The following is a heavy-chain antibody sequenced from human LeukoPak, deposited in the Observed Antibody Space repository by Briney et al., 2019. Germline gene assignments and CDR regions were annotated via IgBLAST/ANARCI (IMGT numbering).Heavy chain of an antibody. D-gene: IGHD3-22*01. V-gene: IGHV1-8*01. CDR2: MNPNSGNT. CDR3: ARVSADYDSSGYYPDDAFDI. J-gene: IGHJ3*02. CDR1: GYTFTSYD. Sequence: ASVKVSCKASGYTFTSYDINWVRQATGQGLEWMGWMNPNSGNTGYAQKFQGRVTMTRNTSISTAYMELSSLRSEDTAVYYCARVSADYDSSGYYPDDAFDIWGQGTMVTVSS.